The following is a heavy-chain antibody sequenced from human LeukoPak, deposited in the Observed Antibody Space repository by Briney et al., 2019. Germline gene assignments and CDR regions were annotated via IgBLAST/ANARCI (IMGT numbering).Heavy chain of an antibody. D-gene: IGHD6-13*01. CDR1: GGSISSYY. V-gene: IGHV4-59*01. CDR3: ARYKIAAAGGDLFDY. J-gene: IGHJ4*02. CDR2: IYYSGST. Sequence: TSETLSLTCSVSGGSISSYYWNWIRQPPGKGLEWIGYIYYSGSTNYNPSLKSRVTISVDTSKNQFSLKLSSVTAADTAVYYCARYKIAAAGGDLFDYWGQGTLVTVSS.